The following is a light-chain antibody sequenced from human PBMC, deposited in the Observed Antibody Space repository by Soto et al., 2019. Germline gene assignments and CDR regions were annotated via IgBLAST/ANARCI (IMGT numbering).Light chain of an antibody. CDR3: QHYNELPLT. CDR1: QSVSTN. V-gene: IGKV3-15*01. J-gene: IGKJ4*01. Sequence: EIVRSQFPATLSVSPGGRATLACRASQSVSTNLAWYQQKPGQGPRLLIFGASPRAIGIPARFSGSGSGTDFTLTIRSLQSEDFAVYYCQHYNELPLTFGGGPKVDIK. CDR2: GAS.